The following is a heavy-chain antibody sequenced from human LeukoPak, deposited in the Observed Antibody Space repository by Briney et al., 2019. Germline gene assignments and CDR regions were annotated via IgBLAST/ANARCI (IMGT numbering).Heavy chain of an antibody. CDR2: INPNSGGT. V-gene: IGHV1-2*02. Sequence: ASVKVSCKASGYTFTGYYMHWVRQAPGQGLEWVGWINPNSGGTNYAQKFQGRVTMTRDTSISTAYMELSRLRSDDTAVYYCAREKLGSTHNFDYWGQGTLVTVSS. CDR3: AREKLGSTHNFDY. J-gene: IGHJ4*02. D-gene: IGHD2-2*01. CDR1: GYTFTGYY.